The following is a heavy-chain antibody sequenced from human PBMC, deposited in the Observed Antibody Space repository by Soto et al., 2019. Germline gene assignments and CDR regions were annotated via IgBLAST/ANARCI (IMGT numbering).Heavy chain of an antibody. Sequence: QITLKESGPTLVKPTQTLTLTCTFSGFSLTTSGVGVGWIRQPPGKALEWLALIYWEDDKRYSPSLKSRLTITKDNSKNQVVLTMTNLDPVDTATYYCAHRPYDGKSNGFFDPWGRGTLVTVS. CDR1: GFSLTTSGVG. J-gene: IGHJ2*01. V-gene: IGHV2-5*02. CDR3: AHRPYDGKSNGFFDP. CDR2: IYWEDDK. D-gene: IGHD3-10*01.